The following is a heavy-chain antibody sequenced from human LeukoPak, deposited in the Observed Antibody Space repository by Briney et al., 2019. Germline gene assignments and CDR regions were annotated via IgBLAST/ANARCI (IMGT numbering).Heavy chain of an antibody. D-gene: IGHD5-24*01. CDR3: ARHKWDGFNCFDY. CDR1: GGSISSGSYY. V-gene: IGHV4-61*05. CDR2: IYQSGST. J-gene: IGHJ4*02. Sequence: SETLSLTCTVSGGSISSGSYYWGWVRQPPGKGLEWIAYIYQSGSTNYNPSLKSRVTISVDTSKNQFSLSLSSVTAADTAVYYCARHKWDGFNCFDYWGQGTLVTVSS.